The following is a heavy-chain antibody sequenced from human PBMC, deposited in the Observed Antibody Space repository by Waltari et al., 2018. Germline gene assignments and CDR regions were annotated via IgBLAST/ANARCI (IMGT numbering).Heavy chain of an antibody. Sequence: QVQLQESGPGLVKPSQTLSLTCTVSGGSISSGGYYWSWIRQHPGKGLEWIWVIYYSGSTYCIPSLKGGVTISGDTSKNQFSLKLSSVTAADTAVYYCARRVNGSGSYKALYFDYWGQGTLVTVSS. CDR3: ARRVNGSGSYKALYFDY. J-gene: IGHJ4*02. V-gene: IGHV4-31*03. CDR1: GGSISSGGYY. D-gene: IGHD3-10*01. CDR2: IYYSGST.